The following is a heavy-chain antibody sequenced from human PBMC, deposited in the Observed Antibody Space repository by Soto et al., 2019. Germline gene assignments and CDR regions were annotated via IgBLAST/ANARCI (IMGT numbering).Heavy chain of an antibody. J-gene: IGHJ4*02. CDR1: GFTFSSYA. D-gene: IGHD1-26*01. CDR2: ISGSGGST. CDR3: AKDGLWELTPSYFDY. Sequence: GGSLRLSCAASGFTFSSYAMSWVRQAPGKGLEWVSAISGSGGSTYYADSVKGRFTISRDNSKNTLYLQMNSLRAEDTAVYYCAKDGLWELTPSYFDYWGQGTLVTVSS. V-gene: IGHV3-23*01.